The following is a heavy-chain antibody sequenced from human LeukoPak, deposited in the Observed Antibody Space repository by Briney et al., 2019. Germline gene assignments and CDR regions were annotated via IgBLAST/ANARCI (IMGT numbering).Heavy chain of an antibody. CDR1: GYTVTCYY. Sequence: ASVKVSCKASGYTVTCYYIHWVRQAPGQGLEWMGWINPNSGGTSYAQKFQGRVTMTRDTSISTAYMELSSLRSDDTTVYPCATDWVACTVVNWFDPWGRGTLLTVSS. D-gene: IGHD2-15*01. CDR3: ATDWVACTVVNWFDP. J-gene: IGHJ5*02. V-gene: IGHV1-2*02. CDR2: INPNSGGT.